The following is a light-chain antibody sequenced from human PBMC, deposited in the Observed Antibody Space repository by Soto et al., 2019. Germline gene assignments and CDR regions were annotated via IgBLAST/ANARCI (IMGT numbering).Light chain of an antibody. Sequence: EIVMTQSPATLSVSPGERATLSCRASQSVSSNLAWYQQKPGQAPRLLIYGASTRATGIPARFSGSGSGTEFTLTITGLRSEDFAVYYCQQYYDWPPLTFGGGTRGEIK. CDR1: QSVSSN. CDR3: QQYYDWPPLT. V-gene: IGKV3-15*01. J-gene: IGKJ4*01. CDR2: GAS.